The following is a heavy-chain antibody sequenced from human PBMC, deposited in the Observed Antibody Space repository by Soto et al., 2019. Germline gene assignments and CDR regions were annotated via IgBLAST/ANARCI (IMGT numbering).Heavy chain of an antibody. CDR3: AKLEYSGYGRGSYYGMDV. D-gene: IGHD5-12*01. J-gene: IGHJ6*02. CDR1: GFTFSSYG. Sequence: GGSLRLSCXASGFTFSSYGMHWVRQAPGKGLEWVAVISYDGSNKYYADSVKGRFTISRDNSKNTLYLQMNSLRAEDTAVYYCAKLEYSGYGRGSYYGMDVWGQGTTVTVSS. V-gene: IGHV3-30*18. CDR2: ISYDGSNK.